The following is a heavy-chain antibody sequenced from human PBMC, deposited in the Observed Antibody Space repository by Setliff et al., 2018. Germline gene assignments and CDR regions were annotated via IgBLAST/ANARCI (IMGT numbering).Heavy chain of an antibody. CDR2: VFYNGAA. CDR1: GDSISDAS. Sequence: KASETLSLTCTVSGDSISDASIMAWIRQPPGKGLEFIGYVFYNGAAKYDPSLKSRVTMSVDTSKTQFSLKLRSVTAADTAMYYCAKGGTYRYFDYWGQGTLVTVSS. V-gene: IGHV4-59*03. J-gene: IGHJ4*02. CDR3: AKGGTYRYFDY.